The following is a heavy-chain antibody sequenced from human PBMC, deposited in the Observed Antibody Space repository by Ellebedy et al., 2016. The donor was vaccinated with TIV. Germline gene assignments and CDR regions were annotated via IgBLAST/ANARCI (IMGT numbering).Heavy chain of an antibody. J-gene: IGHJ5*02. CDR1: GGPFSSYA. Sequence: AASVKVSCKASGGPFSSYAISWVRQAPGQGLEWMGRIIPIVGIANYAQKFQGRVTITRDTSASTAYMELSSLRSEDTAVYFCALNLETGTSWFDPWGQGTLVTVSS. CDR3: ALNLETGTSWFDP. D-gene: IGHD1-7*01. V-gene: IGHV1-69*04. CDR2: IIPIVGIA.